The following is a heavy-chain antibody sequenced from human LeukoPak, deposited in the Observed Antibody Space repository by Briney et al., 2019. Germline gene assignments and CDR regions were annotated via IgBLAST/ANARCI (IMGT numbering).Heavy chain of an antibody. Sequence: PGGSLRLSCATSGFTFSNYAVSWVRQAPGKGLEWVSSISGSGGTTYYADSVKGRFTISRDNSKNTLYLQMNSLRAEDTAVYYCAKDPYRASSGLVDYWGQGTLGHVSS. J-gene: IGHJ4*02. D-gene: IGHD5-12*01. CDR2: ISGSGGTT. CDR1: GFTFSNYA. V-gene: IGHV3-23*01. CDR3: AKDPYRASSGLVDY.